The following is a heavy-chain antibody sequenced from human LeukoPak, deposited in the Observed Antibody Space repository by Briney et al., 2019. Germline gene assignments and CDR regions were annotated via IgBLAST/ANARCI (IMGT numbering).Heavy chain of an antibody. V-gene: IGHV4-59*01. J-gene: IGHJ5*02. CDR1: GGSISSYY. CDR3: ARDQGSSWYGWFDP. Sequence: SETLSLTCTVSGGSISSYYWSWIRQPPGEGLEWIGYIYYSGSTNYNPSLKSRVTISVDTSRNQFSLKLSSVTAADTAVYYCARDQGSSWYGWFDPWGQGTLVTVSS. D-gene: IGHD6-13*01. CDR2: IYYSGST.